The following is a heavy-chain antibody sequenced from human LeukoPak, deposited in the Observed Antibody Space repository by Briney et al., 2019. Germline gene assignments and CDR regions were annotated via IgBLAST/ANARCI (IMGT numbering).Heavy chain of an antibody. CDR2: IYYSGNT. J-gene: IGHJ4*02. V-gene: IGHV4-39*02. CDR3: ARAYYYERSGYYYQTFDY. Sequence: SETLSLTCTMSGGSISTSSFYWGWVRQPPGKGLEWIGSIYYSGNTYYNPSLKSRVTISVDTSKNHFSLELSSVTAADTAVYYCARAYYYERSGYYYQTFDYWGQGTLVTVS. CDR1: GGSISTSSFY. D-gene: IGHD3-22*01.